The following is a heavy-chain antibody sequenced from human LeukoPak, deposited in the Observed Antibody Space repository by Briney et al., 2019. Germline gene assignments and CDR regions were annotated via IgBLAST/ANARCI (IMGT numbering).Heavy chain of an antibody. Sequence: SETLSLTCTVSGYSISTGYYWDWIRQPPGKGLEWIGTFYHGGSTYYNPSLKSRVTISVDTSKNQFSLNLTSVTAADTAVYYCARCMVRGAPFYYYYMDVWGKGSTVTISS. D-gene: IGHD3-10*01. V-gene: IGHV4-38-2*02. CDR1: GYSISTGYY. J-gene: IGHJ6*03. CDR3: ARCMVRGAPFYYYYMDV. CDR2: FYHGGST.